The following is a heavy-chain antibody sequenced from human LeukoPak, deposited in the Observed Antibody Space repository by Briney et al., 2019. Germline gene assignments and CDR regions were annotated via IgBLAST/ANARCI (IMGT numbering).Heavy chain of an antibody. V-gene: IGHV1-18*01. J-gene: IGHJ4*02. Sequence: ASVKVSCKASGYTFTSFGISWVRQAPGQGLEWVGWISAYNGNTNSAQKVQGRVTMTTDTSTSTACMDLRSLRSDDTAVYYCVRDLGVDTTMIFFDYWGQGSLVTVSS. D-gene: IGHD5-18*01. CDR2: ISAYNGNT. CDR3: VRDLGVDTTMIFFDY. CDR1: GYTFTSFG.